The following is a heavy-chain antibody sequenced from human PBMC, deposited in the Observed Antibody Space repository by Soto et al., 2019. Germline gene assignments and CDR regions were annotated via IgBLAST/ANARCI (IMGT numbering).Heavy chain of an antibody. V-gene: IGHV3-73*02. J-gene: IGHJ4*02. D-gene: IGHD2-15*01. Sequence: EVQLVESGGGLVQPGGSLKLSCAASGFTFSGSALHWVRQASGQGLEWVGRIRSKANSYATAYDASVKGRFTISRDESKNTAYLQMNSLKTEDTAVYYCTVVAPYDYWGQGTLVTVSS. CDR1: GFTFSGSA. CDR3: TVVAPYDY. CDR2: IRSKANSYAT.